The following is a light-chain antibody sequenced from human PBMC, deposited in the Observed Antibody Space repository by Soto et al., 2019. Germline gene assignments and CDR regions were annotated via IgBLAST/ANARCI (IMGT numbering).Light chain of an antibody. V-gene: IGKV1D-12*01. CDR1: QAISTW. Sequence: DIQMTQSPSSVSASVGDRFTITCRASQAISTWLAWYQQNPGKAAKILIYSASHLQSGGSSRFSGRGSRTDFSLSFRSLQPEDFANYYCEPANRFPLTLGKGTKVEIK. CDR3: EPANRFPLT. CDR2: SAS. J-gene: IGKJ1*01.